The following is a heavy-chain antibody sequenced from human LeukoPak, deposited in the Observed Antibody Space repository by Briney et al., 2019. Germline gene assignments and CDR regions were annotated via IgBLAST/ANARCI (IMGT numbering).Heavy chain of an antibody. CDR3: ARDSESVYYYGMDV. CDR2: IYSGGST. CDR1: GSTVGSIY. V-gene: IGHV3-53*01. J-gene: IGHJ6*02. Sequence: PGGSLGPSCAASGSTVGSIYRSWVRRAPGRGLDWVSVIYSGGSTYYADSVKGRFTISRDNSKNTLYLQMNSLRAEDTAVYYCARDSESVYYYGMDVWGQGTTVTVSS.